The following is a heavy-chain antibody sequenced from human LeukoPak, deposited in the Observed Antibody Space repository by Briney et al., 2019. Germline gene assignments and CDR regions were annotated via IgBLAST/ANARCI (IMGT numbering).Heavy chain of an antibody. CDR1: GFTFSNYG. J-gene: IGHJ5*02. V-gene: IGHV3-33*06. CDR3: AKYYYDSSGDL. D-gene: IGHD3-22*01. Sequence: GRSLRLSCAASGFTFSNYGMHWVRQAPGQGLEWVAIIWYDGSKKYYADSVKGRFSIYRDDSQNTLFLQMNSLRVEDTAVYYCAKYYYDSSGDLWGQGTLVTVAP. CDR2: IWYDGSKK.